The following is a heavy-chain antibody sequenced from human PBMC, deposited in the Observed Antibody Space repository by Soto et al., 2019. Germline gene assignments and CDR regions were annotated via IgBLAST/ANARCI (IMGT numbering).Heavy chain of an antibody. D-gene: IGHD7-27*01. CDR2: ISGSGGST. J-gene: IGHJ6*02. V-gene: IGHV3-23*01. CDR3: AKGKLGISYYYYGMDV. CDR1: GFTFSSYA. Sequence: GGSLRLSCAASGFTFSSYAMSWVRQAPGKGLEWVSAISGSGGSTYYADSVKGRFTISRDNSKNTLYLQMNSLRAEDTAVYYCAKGKLGISYYYYGMDVWGQGTTVTVSS.